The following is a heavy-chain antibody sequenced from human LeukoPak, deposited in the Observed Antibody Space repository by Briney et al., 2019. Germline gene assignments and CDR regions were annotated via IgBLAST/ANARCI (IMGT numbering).Heavy chain of an antibody. CDR2: IFHSGHT. J-gene: IGHJ5*02. CDR3: ARADYGDYENWFDP. D-gene: IGHD4-17*01. V-gene: IGHV4-4*02. CDR1: GASISSPNW. Sequence: PSGTLSLTCAVSGASISSPNWWTWVRQPPGKGLEWIGQIFHSGHTNYNPSLKSRVTISVDTSKNQFSLKLSSVTAADTAVYYCARADYGDYENWFDPWGQGTLVTVSS.